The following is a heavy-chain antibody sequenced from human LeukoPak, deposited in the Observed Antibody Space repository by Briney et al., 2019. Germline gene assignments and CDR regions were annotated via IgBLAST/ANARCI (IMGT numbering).Heavy chain of an antibody. CDR2: ISGSGGST. V-gene: IGHV3-23*01. J-gene: IGHJ4*02. Sequence: GGSLRLSCAASGFTFSSYAMSWVRQAPGKGLEWVSAISGSGGSTYYADSVKGRFTISRDNSKNTLYPQMNSLRAEDTAVYYCAKVTVFGVVTGGYFDYWGQGTLVTVSS. CDR3: AKVTVFGVVTGGYFDY. CDR1: GFTFSSYA. D-gene: IGHD3-3*01.